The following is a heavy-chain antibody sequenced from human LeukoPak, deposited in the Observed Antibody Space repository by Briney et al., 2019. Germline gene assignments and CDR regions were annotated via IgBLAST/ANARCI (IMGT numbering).Heavy chain of an antibody. CDR2: ISSSGSTI. J-gene: IGHJ4*02. CDR1: GFIFNNVW. Sequence: GGSLRLSCAASGFIFNNVWMSWVRQAPGKGLEWVSYISSSGSTIYYADSVKGRFTISRDNAKNSLYLQMNSLRAEDTAVYYCARVVPAAKTIDYWGQGTLVTVSS. V-gene: IGHV3-11*04. D-gene: IGHD2-2*01. CDR3: ARVVPAAKTIDY.